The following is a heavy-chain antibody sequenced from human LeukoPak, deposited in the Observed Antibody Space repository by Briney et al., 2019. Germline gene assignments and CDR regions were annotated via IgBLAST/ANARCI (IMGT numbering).Heavy chain of an antibody. CDR1: GSTFSSYA. V-gene: IGHV3-23*01. J-gene: IGHJ4*02. CDR2: ISGSGGST. D-gene: IGHD4-17*01. Sequence: GGSLRLSCAASGSTFSSYAMSWVRQAPGKGLEWVSAISGSGGSTYYADSVKGRFTISRDNSKNTLYLQMNSLRAEDTAVYYSAKDLGDYGDYTYEYWSQGTLVTVSS. CDR3: AKDLGDYGDYTYEY.